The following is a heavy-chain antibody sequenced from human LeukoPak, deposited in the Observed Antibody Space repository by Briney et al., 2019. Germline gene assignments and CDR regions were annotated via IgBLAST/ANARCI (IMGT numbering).Heavy chain of an antibody. CDR2: ISWNSGSI. V-gene: IGHV3-9*01. CDR3: AGTVEMVPILYYYGMDV. J-gene: IGHJ6*02. CDR1: GFTFDDYA. D-gene: IGHD5-24*01. Sequence: GGSLRLSCAASGFTFDDYAMHWVRQAPGKGLEWVSGISWNSGSIGYADSVKGRFTISRDNAKNSLYLQMNSLRAEDTAVYYCAGTVEMVPILYYYGMDVWGQGTTVTVSS.